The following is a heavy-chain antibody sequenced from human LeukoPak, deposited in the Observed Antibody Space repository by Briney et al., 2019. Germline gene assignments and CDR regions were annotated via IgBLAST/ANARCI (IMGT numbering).Heavy chain of an antibody. CDR1: GFTFSSYS. Sequence: NPGGSLRLSCAASGFTFSSYSMNWVRQAPGKGLEWVSSISSSSSYIYYADSVKGRFTISRDNAKNSLYLQMNSLRAEDTAVYYCARDTRPETITMVRGADFDYWGQGTLVTVSS. CDR2: ISSSSSYI. D-gene: IGHD3-10*01. J-gene: IGHJ4*02. V-gene: IGHV3-21*01. CDR3: ARDTRPETITMVRGADFDY.